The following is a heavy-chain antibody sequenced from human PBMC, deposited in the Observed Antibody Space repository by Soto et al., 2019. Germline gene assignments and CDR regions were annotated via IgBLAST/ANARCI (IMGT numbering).Heavy chain of an antibody. J-gene: IGHJ6*02. CDR2: ISVSGGGT. Sequence: PGGSLRLSCAASGFTFSSYAMTWVRQAPGKGLEWVSGISVSGGGTYYADSVRGRFTISRDNSKNTLYLQMNSLRAEDTAVYYCAPRQGGGTITWGQGTTVTVSS. D-gene: IGHD3-16*01. CDR1: GFTFSSYA. V-gene: IGHV3-23*01. CDR3: APRQGGGTIT.